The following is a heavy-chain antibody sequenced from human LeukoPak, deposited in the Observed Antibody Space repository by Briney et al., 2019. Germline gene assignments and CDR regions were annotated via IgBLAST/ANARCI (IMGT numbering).Heavy chain of an antibody. V-gene: IGHV1-2*02. J-gene: IGHJ4*02. CDR3: AYLFGVSNFGVY. CDR2: INLYTGDT. CDR1: GYTFSHYY. D-gene: IGHD3-10*01. Sequence: GASVKVSCKVSGYTFSHYYMRWVRQAPGQGLEWMGWINLYTGDTNYAQNFLGRVTMTRDTSISTAYMELRSLISDDTAVYFCAYLFGVSNFGVYWGQGALVTVSS.